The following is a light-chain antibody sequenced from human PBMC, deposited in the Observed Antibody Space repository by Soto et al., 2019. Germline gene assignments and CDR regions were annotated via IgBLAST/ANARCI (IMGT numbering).Light chain of an antibody. CDR3: CSFAGTITFFV. J-gene: IGLJ1*01. CDR1: SSDVGGYNL. V-gene: IGLV2-23*01. CDR2: EGS. Sequence: QSALTQPASVSGSPGQSNTISCTGTSSDVGGYNLVSWYQHHPGRAPNLMLYEGSQRPSGVSNRFSGSKSGNTAFLTISGLQAEDEADYCSCSFAGTITFFVFGTGTKVTVL.